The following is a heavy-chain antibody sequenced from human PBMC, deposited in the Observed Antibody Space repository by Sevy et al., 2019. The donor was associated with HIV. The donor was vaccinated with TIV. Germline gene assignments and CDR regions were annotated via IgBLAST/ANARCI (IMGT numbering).Heavy chain of an antibody. Sequence: GGSLRLSCAASGFRFSDYEMNWVRQAPGKGLEWISYISTGGTSIYYAYSVKGRFTISRDNAKNLLYLQMNSLRAEDTAIYYCARDGGTCDERNCHHFDIWGQGTLVTVSS. D-gene: IGHD1-1*01. CDR2: ISTGGTSI. CDR3: ARDGGTCDERNCHHFDI. CDR1: GFRFSDYE. V-gene: IGHV3-48*03. J-gene: IGHJ4*02.